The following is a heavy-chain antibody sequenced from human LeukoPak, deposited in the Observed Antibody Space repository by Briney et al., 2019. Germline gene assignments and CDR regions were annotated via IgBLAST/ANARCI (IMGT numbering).Heavy chain of an antibody. D-gene: IGHD2-21*02. Sequence: GGSLRLSCAASGFTVSSNYMSWVRQAPGKGLEWVSVIYSGGSTYYADSVKGRFTISRDNSKNTLYLQMNSLRAEDTAVYYCARVCGDDCYSHSDYWGQGTLVTVSS. J-gene: IGHJ4*02. CDR2: IYSGGST. V-gene: IGHV3-66*01. CDR1: GFTVSSNY. CDR3: ARVCGDDCYSHSDY.